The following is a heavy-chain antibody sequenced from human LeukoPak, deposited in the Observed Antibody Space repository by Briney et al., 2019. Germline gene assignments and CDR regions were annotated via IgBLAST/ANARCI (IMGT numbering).Heavy chain of an antibody. CDR1: GFTVSINY. D-gene: IGHD3-10*01. CDR2: IYSGGRT. CDR3: ARDPHYYDSGSPGY. V-gene: IGHV3-66*01. Sequence: GGSLRLSCAASGFTVSINYMSWVRQAPGKGLEWVSVIYSGGRTYYADSVKGRFTISRDNSENTLYLQMNSLRAEDTAVYYCARDPHYYDSGSPGYWGQGTLVTVSS. J-gene: IGHJ4*02.